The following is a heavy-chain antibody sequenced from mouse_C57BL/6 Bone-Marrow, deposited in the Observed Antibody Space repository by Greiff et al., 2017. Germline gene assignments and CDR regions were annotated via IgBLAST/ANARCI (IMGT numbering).Heavy chain of an antibody. Sequence: VMLVESGPELVKPGASVKISCKASGYAFSSSWMNWVKQRPGKGLEWIGRIYPGDGDTNYNGKFKGKATLTADKSSSTAYMQLSSLTSEDSAVYFCARSYYGNSCWYFDVWGTGTTVTVSS. CDR2: IYPGDGDT. CDR3: ARSYYGNSCWYFDV. D-gene: IGHD2-10*01. J-gene: IGHJ1*03. CDR1: GYAFSSSW. V-gene: IGHV1-82*01.